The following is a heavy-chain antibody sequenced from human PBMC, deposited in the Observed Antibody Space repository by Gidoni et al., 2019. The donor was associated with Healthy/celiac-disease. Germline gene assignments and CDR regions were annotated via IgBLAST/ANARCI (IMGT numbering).Heavy chain of an antibody. CDR1: GFTFSYYY. CDR3: ASAGRGMKLELPYYFDY. J-gene: IGHJ4*02. D-gene: IGHD1-7*01. Sequence: QVQLVESGGGLVKPGGSLRLSCAASGFTFSYYYMSWIRQAPGKGLGWVSYSSSSGSTIYYADSVKGRFTISRDNAKNSLYLQMNSLRAEDTAVYYCASAGRGMKLELPYYFDYWGQGTLVTVSS. V-gene: IGHV3-11*01. CDR2: SSSSGSTI.